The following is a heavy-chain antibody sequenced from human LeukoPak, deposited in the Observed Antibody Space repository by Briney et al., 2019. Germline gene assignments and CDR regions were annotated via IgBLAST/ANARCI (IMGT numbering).Heavy chain of an antibody. J-gene: IGHJ3*02. V-gene: IGHV3-7*01. D-gene: IGHD3-10*01. CDR2: IKYDVSEK. CDR1: GFTFSTYW. CDR3: ARDSVRGRPLVAFDI. Sequence: PGGSLRLSCAASGFTFSTYWMNWVRQAPGKGLEWGANIKYDVSEKYYVHSLKGRFTISRDNAENSLHLQLNRLRAEDTAVYYCARDSVRGRPLVAFDIWGQGTMLTVSS.